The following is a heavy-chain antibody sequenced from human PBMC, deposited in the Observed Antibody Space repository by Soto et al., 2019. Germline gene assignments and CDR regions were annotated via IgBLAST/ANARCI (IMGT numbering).Heavy chain of an antibody. CDR1: VFTFSSYA. CDR3: AKDLPQTYYYDSSGYYDAFDI. D-gene: IGHD3-22*01. CDR2: ISGSGGST. J-gene: IGHJ3*02. V-gene: IGHV3-23*01. Sequence: GGSLRLSCAASVFTFSSYAVSWVRQAPGKGLEWVSAISGSGGSTYYADSVKGRFTISRDNSKNTLYLQMNSLRAEDTAVYYCAKDLPQTYYYDSSGYYDAFDIWGQGTMVTVSS.